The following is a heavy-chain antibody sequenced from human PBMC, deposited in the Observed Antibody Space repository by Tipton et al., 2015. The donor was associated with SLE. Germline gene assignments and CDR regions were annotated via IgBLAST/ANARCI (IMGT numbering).Heavy chain of an antibody. J-gene: IGHJ6*03. Sequence: TLSLTCAVYGGSLSVYYWSWIRQPPGKGLEWIGEINHSGSTNYNPSLKSRVTISVDTSKTQFSLRLSSVTAADTAVYYCARQSVHGASYFYYMDVWGKGTTVTVSS. CDR3: ARQSVHGASYFYYMDV. CDR1: GGSLSVYY. V-gene: IGHV4-34*01. CDR2: INHSGST. D-gene: IGHD4/OR15-4a*01.